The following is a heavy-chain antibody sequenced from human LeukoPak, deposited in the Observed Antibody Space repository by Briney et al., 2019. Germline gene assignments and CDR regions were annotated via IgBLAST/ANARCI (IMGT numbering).Heavy chain of an antibody. Sequence: GASVKVSCKVSGYTLTELSMHWVRQAPGQGLEWMGWINPNSGGTNYAQKFQGRVTMTRDTSISTAYMELSRLRYDDTAVYYCARGATVTTLPHYYYFMDVWGKGTTVTVSS. CDR2: INPNSGGT. D-gene: IGHD4-17*01. J-gene: IGHJ6*03. CDR1: GYTLTELS. CDR3: ARGATVTTLPHYYYFMDV. V-gene: IGHV1-2*02.